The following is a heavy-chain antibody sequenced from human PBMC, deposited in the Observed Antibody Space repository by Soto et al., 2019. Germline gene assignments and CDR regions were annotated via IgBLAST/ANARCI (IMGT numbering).Heavy chain of an antibody. Sequence: GGSLRLSCAASGFTFSSYGMHWVRQAPGKGLEWVAVISYDGSNKYYADSVKGRFTISRDNSKNTLYLQMNSLRAEDTAVYYCAKEKTHCSGGSCYGYFDYWGQGTLVTVSS. D-gene: IGHD2-15*01. CDR2: ISYDGSNK. J-gene: IGHJ4*02. CDR1: GFTFSSYG. CDR3: AKEKTHCSGGSCYGYFDY. V-gene: IGHV3-30*18.